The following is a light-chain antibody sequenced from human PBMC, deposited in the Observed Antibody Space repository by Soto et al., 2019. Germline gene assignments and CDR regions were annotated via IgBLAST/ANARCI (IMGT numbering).Light chain of an antibody. J-gene: IGKJ4*01. CDR1: QSVSRN. V-gene: IGKV3-11*01. CDR3: QQRSNWPPLS. Sequence: IVLTQSPATLSLSPGERATLSCRASQSVSRNLAWYQQRPGQAPRLLIYDASNRATGIPARFSGSGSGTDFTLTISSLEPEDFAVYYCQQRSNWPPLSFGGGTKVDIK. CDR2: DAS.